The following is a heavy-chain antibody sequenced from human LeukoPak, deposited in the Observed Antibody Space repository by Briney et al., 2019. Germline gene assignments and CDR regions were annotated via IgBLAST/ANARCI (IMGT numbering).Heavy chain of an antibody. V-gene: IGHV3-48*04. J-gene: IGHJ3*01. D-gene: IGHD2-2*01. Sequence: GGSLRLSCAASGFGLSGYNINWVRQAPGKGLEWVSHISITGDIIHYADSVKGRFTISRDNAKNSLFLQMNSLRAEDTAVYYCARLPTLNNQLTYSSWDAFDVWGQGTVVTVSS. CDR1: GFGLSGYN. CDR3: ARLPTLNNQLTYSSWDAFDV. CDR2: ISITGDII.